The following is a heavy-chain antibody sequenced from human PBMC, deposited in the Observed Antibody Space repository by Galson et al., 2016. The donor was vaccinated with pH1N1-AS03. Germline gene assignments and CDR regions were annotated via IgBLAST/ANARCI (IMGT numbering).Heavy chain of an antibody. J-gene: IGHJ4*02. CDR3: VRGPDHCKNGLN. V-gene: IGHV4-34*01. Sequence: ETLSLTCSVYGESFINFYWSWIRQPPGKGLEWIGEIHPFGTTDYNPSLESRVTMSFDTSTKQFSLRLTSVTAADTAVYYCVRGPDHCKNGLNWGPGTLVTVSS. D-gene: IGHD2/OR15-2a*01. CDR2: IHPFGTT. CDR1: GESFINFY.